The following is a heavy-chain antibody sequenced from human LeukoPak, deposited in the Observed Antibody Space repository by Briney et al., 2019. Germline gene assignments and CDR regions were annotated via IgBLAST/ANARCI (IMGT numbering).Heavy chain of an antibody. J-gene: IGHJ5*02. V-gene: IGHV3-30-3*01. CDR1: GFTFSSYA. Sequence: GGSLRLSCAASGFTFSSYAMHWVRQAPGKGLEWVAVISYDGSNKYYAGSVKGRFTVSRDNSKNTLYLQMSSLRAEDTAIYYCAKGDSSAWYESNWFDPWGQGTLVTVSS. CDR3: AKGDSSAWYESNWFDP. D-gene: IGHD6-19*01. CDR2: ISYDGSNK.